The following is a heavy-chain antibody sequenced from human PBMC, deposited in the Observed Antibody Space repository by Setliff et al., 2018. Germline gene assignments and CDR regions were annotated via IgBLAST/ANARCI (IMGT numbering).Heavy chain of an antibody. D-gene: IGHD3-3*01. CDR1: EDNFTSYW. CDR3: ARSQYRAIFGVYYYYYGMDV. Sequence: GESLKISCQGSEDNFTSYWIGWVRQMPGKGLEWMGIIYPGDSDTRYSPSFQGQVTISADKSISTAYLQWSSLKASDTAMYYCARSQYRAIFGVYYYYYGMDVWGQGTTVTVSS. CDR2: IYPGDSDT. V-gene: IGHV5-51*01. J-gene: IGHJ6*02.